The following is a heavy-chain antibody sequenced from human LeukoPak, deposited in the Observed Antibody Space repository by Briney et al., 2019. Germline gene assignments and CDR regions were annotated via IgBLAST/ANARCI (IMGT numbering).Heavy chain of an antibody. D-gene: IGHD3-10*01. CDR1: GFTVSSNY. CDR2: IYSGGST. J-gene: IGHJ4*02. CDR3: ARDMVRGVFTTRTIDY. Sequence: GGSLRLSCAASGFTVSSNYMSWVRQAPGKGLEWVSVIYSGGSTYYADSVKGRFTISRDNSKNTLYLQMNSLRAEDTAVYYCARDMVRGVFTTRTIDYWGQGTLVTVSS. V-gene: IGHV3-66*01.